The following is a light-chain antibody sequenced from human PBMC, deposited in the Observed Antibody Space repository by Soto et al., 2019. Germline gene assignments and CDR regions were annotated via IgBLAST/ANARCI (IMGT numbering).Light chain of an antibody. V-gene: IGLV2-8*01. CDR2: EVS. CDR3: SSDAGSNNFVV. J-gene: IGLJ2*01. CDR1: SSDVGDYNY. Sequence: QSVLTQPPSASGSPGQSVTISCTGTSSDVGDYNYVPWYQHHPGKAPKLMIYEVSKRPSGVPDRFSGSKSGNTASLTVSGLQADDEADYYCSSDAGSNNFVVFGGGTKLTVL.